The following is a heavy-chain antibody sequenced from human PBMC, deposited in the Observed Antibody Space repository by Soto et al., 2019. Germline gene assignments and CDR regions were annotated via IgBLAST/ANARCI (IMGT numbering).Heavy chain of an antibody. V-gene: IGHV4-31*03. CDR1: GGSISSGSYF. J-gene: IGHJ5*02. CDR2: IYYTGIT. Sequence: PSETVSLTCTVSGGSISSGSYFWSWVRQRPGEGLEWIGNIYYTGITYYNLSLKSRVAISVDTSKNHFSLTLTSLTAADTAIYYCARALITPSTNLDRWGQGNLVTVSS. CDR3: ARALITPSTNLDR. D-gene: IGHD3-16*01.